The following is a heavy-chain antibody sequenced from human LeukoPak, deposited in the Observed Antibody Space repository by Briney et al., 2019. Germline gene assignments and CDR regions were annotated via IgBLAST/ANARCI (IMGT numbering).Heavy chain of an antibody. D-gene: IGHD5-18*01. CDR3: AGRVTGYSSGYVY. Sequence: PGGSLRLSCVASGFTFTNAWMSWVRQAPEKGLDWVSVISGSAHKIRYADSVKGRFTISRDNSENIVYLQMNNLRAEDTAVYYCAGRVTGYSSGYVYWGQGTLVTVSS. V-gene: IGHV3-23*01. J-gene: IGHJ4*02. CDR2: ISGSAHKI. CDR1: GFTFTNAW.